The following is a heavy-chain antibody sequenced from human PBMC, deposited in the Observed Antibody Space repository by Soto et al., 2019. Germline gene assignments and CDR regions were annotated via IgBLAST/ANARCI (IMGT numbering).Heavy chain of an antibody. V-gene: IGHV1-18*01. CDR1: GYTFTSYG. D-gene: IGHD3-22*01. Sequence: GASVKVSCKASGYTFTSYGISWVRQAPGQGLEWMGWISAYNGNTNYAQKFQGRVTITADESTSTAYMELSSLRSEDTAVYYCARAVRSYYYDSSGDGYYFDYWGQGTLVTVSS. CDR3: ARAVRSYYYDSSGDGYYFDY. CDR2: ISAYNGNT. J-gene: IGHJ4*02.